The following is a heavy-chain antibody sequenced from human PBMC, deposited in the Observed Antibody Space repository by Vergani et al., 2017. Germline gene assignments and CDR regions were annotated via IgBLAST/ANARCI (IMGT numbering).Heavy chain of an antibody. Sequence: QVQLEESGGGVVQPGRCLRLSCAGSGFTLSRHAMHWVRQAPGKGLEWVAFIWHDGSKEYYADSVQGRFTIARDNSKNTLYLQMNNLRAADTAVYYCARSGYCAHGVCYMTYYYYMDVCGKGTAVTVSS. CDR1: GFTLSRHA. CDR3: ARSGYCAHGVCYMTYYYYMDV. CDR2: IWHDGSKE. J-gene: IGHJ6*03. V-gene: IGHV3-33*01. D-gene: IGHD2-8*01.